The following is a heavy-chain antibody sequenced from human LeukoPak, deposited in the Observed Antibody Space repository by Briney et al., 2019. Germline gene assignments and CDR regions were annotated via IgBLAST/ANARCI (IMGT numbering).Heavy chain of an antibody. J-gene: IGHJ4*02. D-gene: IGHD1-26*01. CDR2: VNPNSGNT. V-gene: IGHV1-8*02. CDR3: AAVGATFGTIDY. CDR1: GYTFTSYG. Sequence: GASVKVSCKASGYTFTSYGISWVRQATGQGLEWMGWVNPNSGNTGYAQKFQGRVTMTRNTSISTAYMELSSLRSEDTAVYYCAAVGATFGTIDYWGQGTLVTVSS.